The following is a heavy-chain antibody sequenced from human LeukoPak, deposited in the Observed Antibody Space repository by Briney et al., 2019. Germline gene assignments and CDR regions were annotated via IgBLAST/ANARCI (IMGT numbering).Heavy chain of an antibody. D-gene: IGHD1/OR15-1a*01. CDR2: ISYDGSNK. J-gene: IGHJ4*02. Sequence: GGSLRLSCAASGFTFSSYAMHWVRQAPGKGLEWVAVISYDGSNKYYADSVKGRFTISRDNSKNTLYLQMNSLRAEDTAVYYCARDVGGGQWKNDDYWGQGTLVTVSS. CDR3: ARDVGGGQWKNDDY. CDR1: GFTFSSYA. V-gene: IGHV3-30-3*01.